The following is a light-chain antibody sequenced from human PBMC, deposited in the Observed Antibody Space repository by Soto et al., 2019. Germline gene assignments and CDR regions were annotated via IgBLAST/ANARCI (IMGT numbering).Light chain of an antibody. CDR1: QSVGSY. V-gene: IGKV3-11*01. CDR2: DAS. J-gene: IGKJ4*01. Sequence: EIVLTQSPATLSLSPGERATVSCRASQSVGSYLAWYQQKPGQAPRFLIYDASNRATGIPARFSGSGSGTDFTLTISSLEPEDFAVYYCQQRSNWPLTFGGGTKVDIK. CDR3: QQRSNWPLT.